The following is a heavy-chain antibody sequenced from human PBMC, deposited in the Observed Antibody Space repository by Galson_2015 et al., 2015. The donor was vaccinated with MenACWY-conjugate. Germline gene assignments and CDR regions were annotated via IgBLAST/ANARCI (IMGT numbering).Heavy chain of an antibody. CDR2: IYPGDSDT. V-gene: IGHV5-51*01. D-gene: IGHD4-17*01. CDR1: GSSFTTYW. J-gene: IGHJ1*01. CDR3: VRQGTPTETYSEYFQY. Sequence: SGAEVKKPGESLKISCTGSGSSFTTYWIGWVRQMPGEGLECMGIIYPGDSDTRYSPSFQGQVTISADKSVNTAYLQWSSLKASDTAMYFCVRQGTPTETYSEYFQYWGQGTLVTVSS.